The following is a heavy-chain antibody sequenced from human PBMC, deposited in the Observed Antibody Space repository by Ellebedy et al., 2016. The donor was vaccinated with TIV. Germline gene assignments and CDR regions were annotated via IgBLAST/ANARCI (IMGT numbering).Heavy chain of an antibody. V-gene: IGHV3-72*01. CDR2: TRNKANSYTT. D-gene: IGHD3-10*01. CDR1: GFTFSDHY. CDR3: ATRGLYGSGSVFDY. Sequence: GESLKISCAASGFTFSDHYMDWVRQAPGKGLEWVGRTRNKANSYTTEYAASVKGRFTISRDDSKNSLYLQMNSLKTEDTAVYYCATRGLYGSGSVFDYWGQGTLVTVSS. J-gene: IGHJ4*02.